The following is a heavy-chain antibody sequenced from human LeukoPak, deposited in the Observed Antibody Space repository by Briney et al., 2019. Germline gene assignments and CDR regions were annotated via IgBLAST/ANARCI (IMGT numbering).Heavy chain of an antibody. V-gene: IGHV4-31*03. CDR2: IYYSGTT. D-gene: IGHD6-13*01. Sequence: PPETLSLTSTVSRGSISGGGHYCSWIRQHPGECLEWIGYIYYSGTTYSHPSLKSRVTISVDTSKNQFSLKLSSVTAADTAVYYCASTGIAAAGTGWWFDPWGQGTLVTVSS. CDR1: RGSISGGGHY. J-gene: IGHJ5*02. CDR3: ASTGIAAAGTGWWFDP.